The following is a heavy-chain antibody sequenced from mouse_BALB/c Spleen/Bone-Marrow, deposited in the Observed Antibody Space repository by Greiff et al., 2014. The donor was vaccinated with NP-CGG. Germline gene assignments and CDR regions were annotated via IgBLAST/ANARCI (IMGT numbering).Heavy chain of an antibody. D-gene: IGHD1-1*01. V-gene: IGHV5-2*01. CDR1: EYEFPSHD. J-gene: IGHJ3*01. CDR3: ARHGDYYGSSLFAY. CDR2: INSDGGST. Sequence: EVKLMESGGGLVQPGESLKLSCESNEYEFPSHDMSWVRKTPEKRLELVAAINSDGGSTYYPDTMERRFIISRDNSKKTLYLQMSRLRSEDTAFYYCARHGDYYGSSLFAYWGQGTLVTVSA.